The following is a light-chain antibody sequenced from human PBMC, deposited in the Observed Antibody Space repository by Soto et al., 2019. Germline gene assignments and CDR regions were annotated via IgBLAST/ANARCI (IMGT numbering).Light chain of an antibody. V-gene: IGLV2-11*01. CDR1: NSDVGGYNF. J-gene: IGLJ3*02. CDR2: AVS. Sequence: QSALTQPRSVSGSTGQSVTISCTGTNSDVGGYNFVSWYQQLPGKAPKLMISAVSQRPSGVPDRFSGSKSGNTASLTISGLQADDEAEYFCCSYTASDIWVFGGGTKLTVL. CDR3: CSYTASDIWV.